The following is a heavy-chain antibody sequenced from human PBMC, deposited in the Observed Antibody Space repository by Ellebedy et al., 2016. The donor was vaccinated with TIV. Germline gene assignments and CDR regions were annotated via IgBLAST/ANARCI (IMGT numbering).Heavy chain of an antibody. CDR2: ISYDGSNK. Sequence: GESLKISCAASGFTFSDYYMSWIRQAPGKGLEWVAVISYDGSNKYYADSVKGRFTISRDNSKNTLYLQMNSLRAEDTAVYYCARDDSGYDLGAFDIWGQGTMVTVSS. V-gene: IGHV3-30*03. CDR1: GFTFSDYY. J-gene: IGHJ3*02. D-gene: IGHD5-12*01. CDR3: ARDDSGYDLGAFDI.